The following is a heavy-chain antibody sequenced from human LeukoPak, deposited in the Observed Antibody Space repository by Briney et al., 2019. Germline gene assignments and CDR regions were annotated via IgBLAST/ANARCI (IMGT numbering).Heavy chain of an antibody. J-gene: IGHJ4*02. CDR2: ISGSGGSR. V-gene: IGHV3-23*01. Sequence: GGTLRLSCAASGFTFSTYGMSWVRQAPGKGLEWVSGISGSGGSRFYTDSVKGRFTISRDNSKNTLHLQMNSLRAEDTAVYYCAKLREWELPDLFDYWGQGTLVTVSS. CDR3: AKLREWELPDLFDY. CDR1: GFTFSTYG. D-gene: IGHD1-26*01.